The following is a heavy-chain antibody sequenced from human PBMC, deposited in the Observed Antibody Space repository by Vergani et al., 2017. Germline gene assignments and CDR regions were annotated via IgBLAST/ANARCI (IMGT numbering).Heavy chain of an antibody. Sequence: VQLVQSGAEVKKPGASVKVSCKASGYTFTSYGISWVRQAPGQGLEWMGRIDPSDSYTNYSPSFQGHVTISADKSISTAYLQWSSLKASDTAMYYCARDYYYYGMDVWGQGTTVTVSS. CDR2: IDPSDSYT. V-gene: IGHV5-10-1*01. CDR3: ARDYYYYGMDV. CDR1: GYTFTSYG. J-gene: IGHJ6*02.